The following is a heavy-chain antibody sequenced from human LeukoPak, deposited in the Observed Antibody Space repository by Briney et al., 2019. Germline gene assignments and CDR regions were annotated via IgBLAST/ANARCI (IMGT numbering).Heavy chain of an antibody. CDR1: GFTFSSYA. D-gene: IGHD4-17*01. Sequence: GGSLRLYCAVSGFTFSSYAMSWVRQAPGRGLEWVSGISASGGSTYYADSVKGRFTIFRDNSKNTLKLQMNSLRAEDTAVYYCAKDPNGDYVGAFDMRGQGTLVTVSS. V-gene: IGHV3-23*01. CDR2: ISASGGST. J-gene: IGHJ3*02. CDR3: AKDPNGDYVGAFDM.